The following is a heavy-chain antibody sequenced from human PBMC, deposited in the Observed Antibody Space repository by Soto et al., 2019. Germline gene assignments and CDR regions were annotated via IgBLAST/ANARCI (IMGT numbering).Heavy chain of an antibody. J-gene: IGHJ4*02. CDR3: AKGYTTYSSSSFDY. CDR2: ISYDGNKK. Sequence: QVQLVESGGGVVQPGRSLRLSCAASGFPFDTCGMHWVRQAPGKGLEWVAVISYDGNKKYYADSVEGRFTISRDNSKNTLYMQMNSLGPEDTAVSYCAKGYTTYSSSSFDYWGQGTLVTVSS. CDR1: GFPFDTCG. D-gene: IGHD6-13*01. V-gene: IGHV3-30*18.